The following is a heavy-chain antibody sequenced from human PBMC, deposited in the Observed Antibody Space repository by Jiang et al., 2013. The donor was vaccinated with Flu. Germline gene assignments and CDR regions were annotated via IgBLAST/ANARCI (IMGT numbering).Heavy chain of an antibody. CDR1: GDSVSSNSAA. CDR3: VKTTLNWLPEPIDAFDI. Sequence: SQTLSLTCAISGDSVSSNSAAWNWIRQSPSRGLEWLGRTYYRSKWYNDYAVSVKSRITINPDTSKNQFSLQLNSVTPEDTAVYYCVKTTLNWLPEPIDAFDIWGQGTMVTVSS. D-gene: IGHD3-9*01. CDR2: TYYRSKWYN. V-gene: IGHV6-1*01. J-gene: IGHJ3*02.